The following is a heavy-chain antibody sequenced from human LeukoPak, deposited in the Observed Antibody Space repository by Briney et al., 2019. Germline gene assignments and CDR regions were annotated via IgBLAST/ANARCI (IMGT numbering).Heavy chain of an antibody. CDR3: ARGRVYYDSSGYIWSY. D-gene: IGHD3-22*01. V-gene: IGHV4-34*01. CDR2: INHSGST. J-gene: IGHJ4*02. Sequence: PSETLSLTCAVYGGSFCGYYWSWIRQPPAKGLEWIGEINHSGSTNYNPSLKSRVTISVDTSKNQFSLKLSSVTAADTAVYYCARGRVYYDSSGYIWSYWGQGTLVTVSS. CDR1: GGSFCGYY.